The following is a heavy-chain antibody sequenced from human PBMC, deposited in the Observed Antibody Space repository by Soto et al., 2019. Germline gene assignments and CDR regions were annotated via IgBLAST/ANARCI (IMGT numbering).Heavy chain of an antibody. D-gene: IGHD6-6*01. V-gene: IGHV1-2*02. CDR1: GFSFAGYY. CDR3: AKDLTRQLAYWLDP. CDR2: INAHSGGT. J-gene: IGHJ5*02. Sequence: ASVKVSCKASGFSFAGYYIHWLRQAPGQGLEWMGWINAHSGGTEYAQKFQGRVTLTKDTSIATAYLTLTSLTSDDTALYYCAKDLTRQLAYWLDPWGQGTQVTVSS.